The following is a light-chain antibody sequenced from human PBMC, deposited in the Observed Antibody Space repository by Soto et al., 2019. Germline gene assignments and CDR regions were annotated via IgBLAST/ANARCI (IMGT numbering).Light chain of an antibody. V-gene: IGKV1-5*01. Sequence: DIRMTHSPSTLSASVGDRVTITCRASQSISAWLAWYQQKPGKAPKLLIYDASNLESGVPSRFSGGGSGTDFTLTISSLQPDDSATYYCQHYETYSSTFGQGTKVDIK. CDR1: QSISAW. CDR2: DAS. CDR3: QHYETYSST. J-gene: IGKJ1*01.